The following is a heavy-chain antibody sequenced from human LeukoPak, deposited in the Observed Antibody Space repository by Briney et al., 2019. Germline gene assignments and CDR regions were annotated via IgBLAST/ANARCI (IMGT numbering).Heavy chain of an antibody. V-gene: IGHV3-21*01. Sequence: GGSLRLSCAASGFTFSSYAMSWVRQAPGKGLEWVSSISSSSSYIYYADSVKGRFTISRDNAKNSLYLQMNSLRAEDTAVYYCARDHRGGAFVDYWGQGTLVTVSS. CDR1: GFTFSSYA. D-gene: IGHD3-16*01. J-gene: IGHJ4*02. CDR3: ARDHRGGAFVDY. CDR2: ISSSSSYI.